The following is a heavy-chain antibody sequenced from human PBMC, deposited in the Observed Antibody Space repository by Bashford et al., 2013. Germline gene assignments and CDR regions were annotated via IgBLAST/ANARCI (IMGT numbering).Heavy chain of an antibody. V-gene: IGHV3-23*01. CDR1: GFSFGSCA. Sequence: GSLRLSCAASGFSFGSCAMGWVRQAPGKGLEWVSAVSGSGATTYYTDSVKGRFTISRDNSKNTVYLQMNSLRDDDTAVYHCARDVLSWGSGYFDFVGPGTPWVTVSS. D-gene: IGHD3-16*01. CDR3: ARDVLSWGSGYFDF. J-gene: IGHJ4*02. CDR2: VSGSGATT.